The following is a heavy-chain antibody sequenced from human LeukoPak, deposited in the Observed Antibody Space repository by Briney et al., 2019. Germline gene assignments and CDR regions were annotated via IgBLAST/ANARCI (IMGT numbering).Heavy chain of an antibody. CDR2: INHSGST. V-gene: IGHV4-34*01. CDR3: AMRPIYYDSSGYYFTLDY. J-gene: IGHJ4*02. CDR1: GGSFSGYY. D-gene: IGHD3-22*01. Sequence: SETLSLTCAVYGGSFSGYYWSWIRQPPGKGLEWIGEINHSGSTNYNPSLKSRVTISVDTSKNQFSLKLSSVTAADTAMYYCAMRPIYYDSSGYYFTLDYWGQGTLVTVSS.